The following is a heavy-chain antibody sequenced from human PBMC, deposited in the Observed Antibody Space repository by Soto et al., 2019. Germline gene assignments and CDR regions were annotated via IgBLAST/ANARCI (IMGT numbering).Heavy chain of an antibody. CDR3: AGKDYYGAGIYYFDH. Sequence: QVQLVQSGAEVKKPGASVKVSCKASGYTFTAYPVHWVRQAPGQRLEWMGWINGANGDTGYSQKFQGRVTVTRDTSANTVYMELSSLTSEDTAVYYCAGKDYYGAGIYYFDHWGQGTLVTVSS. CDR2: INGANGDT. V-gene: IGHV1-3*01. J-gene: IGHJ4*02. D-gene: IGHD3-10*01. CDR1: GYTFTAYP.